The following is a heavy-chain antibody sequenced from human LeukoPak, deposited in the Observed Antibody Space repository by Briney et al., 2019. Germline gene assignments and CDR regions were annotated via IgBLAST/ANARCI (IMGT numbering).Heavy chain of an antibody. CDR3: ARGGDGNRRDFDY. V-gene: IGHV1-2*02. CDR2: INPNSGDP. D-gene: IGHD5-24*01. J-gene: IGHJ4*02. CDR1: GYTFTAYY. Sequence: ASMKVSCKASGYTFTAYYMHWPRQAPGQGLQWMGWINPNSGDPNYAQTFQGRVTMTRDTSISTAYMQLNSLRSDDTAVYYCARGGDGNRRDFDYWGQGTLVTVSS.